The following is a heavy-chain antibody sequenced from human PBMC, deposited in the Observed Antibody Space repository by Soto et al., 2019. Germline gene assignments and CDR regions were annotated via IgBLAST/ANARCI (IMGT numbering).Heavy chain of an antibody. Sequence: SETLSLTCTVSGGSISSGGYYWSWIRQHPGKGLEWIGYIYYSGSTYYNPSLKSRVTISVDTSKNQFSLKLSSVTAADTAVYYCARDVYSTYYYGMDVWGQGTTVTVSS. J-gene: IGHJ6*02. D-gene: IGHD2-21*01. CDR2: IYYSGST. CDR3: ARDVYSTYYYGMDV. CDR1: GGSISSGGYY. V-gene: IGHV4-31*03.